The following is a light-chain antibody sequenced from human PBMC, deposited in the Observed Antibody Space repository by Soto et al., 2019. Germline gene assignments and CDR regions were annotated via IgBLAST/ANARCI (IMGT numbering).Light chain of an antibody. V-gene: IGKV3-20*01. CDR3: QQFGDSPPYT. Sequence: EIVLTQSPGTLSLSPGERATLSCRASQSVSSSYLAWYQQKPGQAPRLLIYGASSRATGIPDRFSGRGSGRDFALTISGLEPEDFAVYYCQQFGDSPPYTFGQGTKLEIK. CDR1: QSVSSSY. J-gene: IGKJ2*01. CDR2: GAS.